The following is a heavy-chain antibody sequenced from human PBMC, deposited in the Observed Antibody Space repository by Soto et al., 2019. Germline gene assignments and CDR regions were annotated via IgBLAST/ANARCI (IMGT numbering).Heavy chain of an antibody. D-gene: IGHD2-21*02. CDR1: GFTLSRDW. V-gene: IGHV3-74*01. CDR2: IKSAGSAT. J-gene: IGHJ4*02. Sequence: EVQMVESGGGLVQPGGSLRLSCAASGFTLSRDWMHWARQAPGKGLECVSHIKSAGSATSYADSVKGRFTISRDNAKNTLYLQMNSPRAEDTDVYYCARAAQFNSGGNSGFDYWGRGSMVAFS. CDR3: ARAAQFNSGGNSGFDY.